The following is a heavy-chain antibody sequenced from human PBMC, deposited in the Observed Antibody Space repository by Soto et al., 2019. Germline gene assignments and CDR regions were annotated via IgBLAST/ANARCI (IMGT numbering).Heavy chain of an antibody. D-gene: IGHD1-7*01. CDR2: IFWNDER. J-gene: IGHJ4*02. Sequence: QVTLKESGPVLVKPTETLTLTCTVSGFSLSKARMGVSWIRQPPGKALEWLAHIFWNDERSYNTSLKSRLTTPTDTSKSQVVLPMTNLDPVDTGTYFCAPPLTAELPIYHFDSWGQGTLVTVSS. V-gene: IGHV2-26*01. CDR3: APPLTAELPIYHFDS. CDR1: GFSLSKARMG.